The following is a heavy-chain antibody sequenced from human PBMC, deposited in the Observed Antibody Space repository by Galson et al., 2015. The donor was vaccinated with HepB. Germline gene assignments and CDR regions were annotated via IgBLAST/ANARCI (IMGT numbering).Heavy chain of an antibody. CDR3: AGNKYFDL. CDR1: GGSISSYY. CDR2: VFPPGST. Sequence: ETLSLTCTVSGGSISSYYWSWIRQPVGKGLEWIGRVFPPGSTNYNPSLKGRIAMSVDTSKKQVSLQLRSVTAVDTAVYYCAGNKYFDLWGQGTLVTVSS. J-gene: IGHJ4*02. D-gene: IGHD1/OR15-1a*01. V-gene: IGHV4-4*07.